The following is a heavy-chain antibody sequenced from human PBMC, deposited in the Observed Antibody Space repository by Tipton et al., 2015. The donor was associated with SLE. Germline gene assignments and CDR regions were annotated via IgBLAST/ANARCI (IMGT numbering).Heavy chain of an antibody. Sequence: QSGAEVKKPGASVKVSCKASGYTLTSYAMQWGRQGPGQRLEWKGWLNAGNGNTKYSKKFQGRVTITRDTSASTSCMELSSLRSEDTAVFYCASDRHSGYEYRTLGYCGQRTPVTVAS. V-gene: IGHV1-3*01. CDR3: ASDRHSGYEYRTLGY. CDR1: GYTLTSYA. CDR2: LNAGNGNT. D-gene: IGHD5-12*01. J-gene: IGHJ4*02.